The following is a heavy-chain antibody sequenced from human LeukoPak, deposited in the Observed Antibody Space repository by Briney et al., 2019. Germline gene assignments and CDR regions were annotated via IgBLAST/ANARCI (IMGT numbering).Heavy chain of an antibody. D-gene: IGHD6-6*01. J-gene: IGHJ5*02. CDR2: ITHSGST. Sequence: PSETLSLTCAVYGGSFSGYYWSWIRQPPGKGLEWIGEITHSGSTNYNPSLKSRVTISVDTSKNQFSLKLSSVTAADTAVYYCARDLKYSSSSVLWFDPWGQGTLVTVSS. CDR3: ARDLKYSSSSVLWFDP. CDR1: GGSFSGYY. V-gene: IGHV4-34*01.